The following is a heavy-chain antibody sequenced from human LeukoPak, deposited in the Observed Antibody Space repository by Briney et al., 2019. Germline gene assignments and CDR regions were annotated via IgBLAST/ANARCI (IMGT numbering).Heavy chain of an antibody. J-gene: IGHJ4*02. D-gene: IGHD3-3*01. V-gene: IGHV3-7*01. CDR2: IKQDGSEQ. CDR3: ARERQNKDFWSGGDY. Sequence: GGSLRPSCAASGFTFSTYWMSWVRQAPGKGLGGVANIKQDGSEQYYVDSVKGRFTISRDNDKNSLYLQMNTLRPEHTAVYYCARERQNKDFWSGGDYWGQGTLVTVSS. CDR1: GFTFSTYW.